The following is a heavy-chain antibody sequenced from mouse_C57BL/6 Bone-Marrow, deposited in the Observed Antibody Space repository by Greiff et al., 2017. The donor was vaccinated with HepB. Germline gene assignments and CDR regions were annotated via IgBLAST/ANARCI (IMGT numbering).Heavy chain of an antibody. CDR1: GYTFTSYW. J-gene: IGHJ2*01. D-gene: IGHD2-2*01. CDR3: ARGRSTMVTTWDY. CDR2: IHPNSGST. Sequence: QVQLKQPGAELVKPGASVKLSCKASGYTFTSYWMHWVKQRPGQGLEWIGMIHPNSGSTNYNEKFKSKATLTVDKSSSTAYMQLSSLTSEDSAVYYCARGRSTMVTTWDYWGQGTTLTVSS. V-gene: IGHV1-64*01.